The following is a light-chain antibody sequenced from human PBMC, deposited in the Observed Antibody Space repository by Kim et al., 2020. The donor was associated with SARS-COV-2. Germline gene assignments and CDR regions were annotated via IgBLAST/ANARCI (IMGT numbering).Light chain of an antibody. CDR3: QQYYSYST. CDR1: QVIVTP. V-gene: IGKV1-5*03. Sequence: LTAAGGDGITIPCPASQVIVTPLAWFQQKSGKAPKVLIYRASSLESGVPSRFSGSGSGTEFTLTISSLQPDDFATYYCQQYYSYSTFGQGTKLEI. J-gene: IGKJ2*01. CDR2: RAS.